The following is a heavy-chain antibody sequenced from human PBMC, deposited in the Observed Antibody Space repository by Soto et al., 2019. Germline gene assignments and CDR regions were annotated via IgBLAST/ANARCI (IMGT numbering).Heavy chain of an antibody. J-gene: IGHJ4*02. CDR1: GFTFSNAW. CDR2: IKSKTDGGTT. CDR3: TTDDYYDSSGYYVAY. V-gene: IGHV3-15*07. D-gene: IGHD3-22*01. Sequence: GGSLRLSCAASGFTFSNAWMNWVRQAPGKGLEWVGRIKSKTDGGTTDYAAPVKGRFTISRDDSKNTLYLQMNSLKTEDTAVYYCTTDDYYDSSGYYVAYWGQGSLVTVSS.